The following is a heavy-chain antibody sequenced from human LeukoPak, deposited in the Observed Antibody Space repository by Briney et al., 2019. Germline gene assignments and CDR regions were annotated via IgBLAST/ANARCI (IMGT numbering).Heavy chain of an antibody. CDR2: IYYSGST. D-gene: IGHD3-22*01. Sequence: PSETLSLTCTVSGGSISSYYWSWIRQPPGKGLEWIGSIYYSGSTYYNPSLKSRVTISVDTSKNQFSLKLSSVTAADTAVYYCASAAMIVGVGWFDPWGQGTLVTVSS. V-gene: IGHV4-39*01. CDR3: ASAAMIVGVGWFDP. J-gene: IGHJ5*02. CDR1: GGSISSYY.